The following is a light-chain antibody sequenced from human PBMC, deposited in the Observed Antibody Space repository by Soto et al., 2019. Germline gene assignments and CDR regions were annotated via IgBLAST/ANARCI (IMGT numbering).Light chain of an antibody. J-gene: IGLJ1*01. CDR1: SSDFGAYDY. CDR2: AVS. CDR3: SSYTSSTTLL. V-gene: IGLV2-14*01. Sequence: QSALTQPASVSGSPGQSITISCTGTSSDFGAYDYVTWYQQHPGKAPKLMIYAVSNRPSGISNRFSGSKSGNTASLSISGLQAEDEADYYCSSYTSSTTLLFGTGTKLTVL.